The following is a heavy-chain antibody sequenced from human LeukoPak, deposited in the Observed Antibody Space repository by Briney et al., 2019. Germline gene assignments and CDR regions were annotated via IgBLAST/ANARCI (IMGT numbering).Heavy chain of an antibody. Sequence: GGSLRLSCAVSGFTFSSYWMSWVRQAPGKGLEWVANIKEDGSEKYYVDSVKGRFTISRDNAKNSLYVQMNSLRAEDTAVYYCARWVDTAVDANWFDPWGQGTLVTVSS. V-gene: IGHV3-7*01. D-gene: IGHD5-18*01. J-gene: IGHJ5*02. CDR1: GFTFSSYW. CDR2: IKEDGSEK. CDR3: ARWVDTAVDANWFDP.